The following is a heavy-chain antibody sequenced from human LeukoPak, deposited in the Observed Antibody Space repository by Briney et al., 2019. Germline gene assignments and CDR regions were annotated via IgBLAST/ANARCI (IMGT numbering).Heavy chain of an antibody. CDR1: GFTFSDYY. V-gene: IGHV3-11*04. J-gene: IGHJ3*02. D-gene: IGHD6-13*01. Sequence: GGSLRLSCAASGFTFSDYYMSWIRQAPGKGLEWVSYISSSGSTIYYADSVKGRFTISRDNAKNSLYLQMNSLRAEDTAVYYCERDSSSWYDAFDIWGQGTMVTVSS. CDR3: ERDSSSWYDAFDI. CDR2: ISSSGSTI.